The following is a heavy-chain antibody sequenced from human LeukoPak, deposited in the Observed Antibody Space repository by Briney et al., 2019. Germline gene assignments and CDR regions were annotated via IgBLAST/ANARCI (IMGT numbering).Heavy chain of an antibody. CDR1: GGSINSSSYY. J-gene: IGHJ4*02. CDR3: ARAGDGYNNHFDY. D-gene: IGHD5-24*01. Sequence: PSETLSLKCTVYGGSINSSSYYWRSLRQPPEKLLERIGISDYSGSTYYKPSLKGRVTISVDTSKNPFSLKLSSVTATDTAVYYCARAGDGYNNHFDYWGQGTLVTVSS. V-gene: IGHV4-39*01. CDR2: SDYSGST.